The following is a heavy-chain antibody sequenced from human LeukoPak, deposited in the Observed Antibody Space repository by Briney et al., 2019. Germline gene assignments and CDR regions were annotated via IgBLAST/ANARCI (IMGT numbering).Heavy chain of an antibody. CDR3: AREDDTGRYMGDDAFDI. J-gene: IGHJ3*02. D-gene: IGHD1-26*01. CDR2: IIPMSDTA. CDR1: GGTFNSYA. Sequence: GASVKVSCKAPGGTFNSYAISWVRQAPGQGLEWMGGIIPMSDTANYPQKFRGRLTITADIPTSTVYMELSSLRSEDTAVYYCAREDDTGRYMGDDAFDIWGQGTMVTVSS. V-gene: IGHV1-69*06.